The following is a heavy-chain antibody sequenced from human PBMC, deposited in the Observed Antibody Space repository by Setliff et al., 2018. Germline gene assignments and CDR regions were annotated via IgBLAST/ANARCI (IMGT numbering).Heavy chain of an antibody. CDR2: INHSGST. CDR3: ARAGPTVTFFRVLVISWWDP. D-gene: IGHD3-3*01. V-gene: IGHV4-34*01. J-gene: IGHJ5*02. CDR1: GGSFGGYY. Sequence: PSETLSLTCAVYGGSFGGYYWSWIRQPPGKGLEWIGEINHSGSTNYNPSLKSRVTISVDTSKNQVSLKLSSVTAADTAVYYCARAGPTVTFFRVLVISWWDPWGQGSLVTVSS.